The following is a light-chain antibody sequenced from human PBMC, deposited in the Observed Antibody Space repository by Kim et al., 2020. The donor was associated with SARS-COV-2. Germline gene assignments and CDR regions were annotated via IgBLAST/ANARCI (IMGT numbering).Light chain of an antibody. V-gene: IGLV3-1*01. CDR3: QTWDSGTAVV. Sequence: YRGQTAIITCAGEVLGYRFTFEFQQKPGHTPVLVSYQLIKRTSGIPDRFSGSNSVNPATLTISGTQGMDEADYYCQTWDSGTAVVFGGGTQLTFL. CDR2: QLI. J-gene: IGLJ3*02. CDR1: VLGYRF.